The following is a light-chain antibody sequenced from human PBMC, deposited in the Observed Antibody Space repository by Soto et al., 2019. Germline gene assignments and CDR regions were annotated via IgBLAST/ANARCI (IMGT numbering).Light chain of an antibody. CDR1: QSVSSY. CDR2: DAS. J-gene: IGKJ3*01. CDR3: QQRSNWPLT. V-gene: IGKV3-11*01. Sequence: EIVLTQSPATLSLSPGERATLSCRASQSVSSYLAWYQQKPGQAPGLLIYDASNRATGIPARFSGSGSGTDFTLTISSLEPEDFAVYYCQQRSNWPLTFGP.